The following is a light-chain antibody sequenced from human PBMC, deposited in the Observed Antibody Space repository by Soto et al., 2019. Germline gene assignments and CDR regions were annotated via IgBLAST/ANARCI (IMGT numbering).Light chain of an antibody. CDR2: AAS. J-gene: IGKJ5*01. CDR1: QAISSN. Sequence: DIQLPQSPSFLSASVGDRVTITCRASQAISSNVAWYQQKAGKATKLLIYAASTLQSGVPSRFSGSGSGTEFTITSSSLQPEDFATYYCQHFNSYPITFGQGTRPEI. V-gene: IGKV1-9*01. CDR3: QHFNSYPIT.